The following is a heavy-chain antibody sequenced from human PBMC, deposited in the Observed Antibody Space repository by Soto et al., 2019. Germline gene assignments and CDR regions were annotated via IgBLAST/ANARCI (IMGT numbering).Heavy chain of an antibody. CDR2: ISGSGGST. CDR3: ARRGSGSYYDY. D-gene: IGHD1-26*01. CDR1: GFTFSSYA. Sequence: EVQLLESGGGLVQPGGSLRLSCAASGFTFSSYAMRWVRQAPGKGLEWVSAISGSGGSTYYADSVKGRFTISRDNSKNTRYLKMNSLRAEDTAVYYCARRGSGSYYDYWGQGTLVTVSS. J-gene: IGHJ4*02. V-gene: IGHV3-23*01.